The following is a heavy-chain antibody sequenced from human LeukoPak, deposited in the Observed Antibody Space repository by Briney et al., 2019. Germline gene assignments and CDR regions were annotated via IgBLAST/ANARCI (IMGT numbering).Heavy chain of an antibody. J-gene: IGHJ4*02. V-gene: IGHV3-53*01. CDR2: IYSDNT. CDR1: GFTVSSNY. D-gene: IGHD4/OR15-4a*01. Sequence: GGSLRLSCAVSGFTVSSNYMTWVRQAPGKGLEWVSFIYSDNTHYSDSVKGRFTISRDNSKNTLYLQMNSLRAEDTAVYYCARRAGAYSHPYDYWGQGTLVTVSS. CDR3: ARRAGAYSHPYDY.